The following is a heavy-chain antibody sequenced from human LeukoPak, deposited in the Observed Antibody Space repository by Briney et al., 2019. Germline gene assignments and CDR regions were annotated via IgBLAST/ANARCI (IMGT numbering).Heavy chain of an antibody. Sequence: SGPLSLPCTVSGGSIISHYWSWFRQTPGERPEWIAFIYYSGTTNYNPSLKGRVTISIDSSKNQFSLKLSSVTAADTAIYYCARGTGFYDSSGHYYWGYFDSWGQGTLVPVSS. CDR1: GGSIISHY. CDR2: IYYSGTT. CDR3: ARGTGFYDSSGHYYWGYFDS. D-gene: IGHD3-22*01. V-gene: IGHV4-59*11. J-gene: IGHJ4*02.